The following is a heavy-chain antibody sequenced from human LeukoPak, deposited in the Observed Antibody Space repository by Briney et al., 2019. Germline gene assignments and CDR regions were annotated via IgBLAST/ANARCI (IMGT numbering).Heavy chain of an antibody. CDR1: GYTFTSYY. J-gene: IGHJ4*02. Sequence: ASVKASCKASGYTFTSYYMHWVRQAPGQGLERMGIINPSGGSTSYAQKFQGRVTMTRDTSTSTVYMELSSLRSEDTAVYYCAREGPMVRGGQSKGFDYWGQGTLVTVSS. CDR3: AREGPMVRGGQSKGFDY. CDR2: INPSGGST. D-gene: IGHD3-10*01. V-gene: IGHV1-46*01.